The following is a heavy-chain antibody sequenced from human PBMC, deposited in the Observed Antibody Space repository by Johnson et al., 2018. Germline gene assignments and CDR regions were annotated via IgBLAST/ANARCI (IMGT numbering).Heavy chain of an antibody. CDR2: VNPGGSET. Sequence: VQLVQSGGGSVQPGGSLRLSCAAARITFSDFWMSWVRQAPGKGLEWVASVNPGGSETYSVDSVRGRVTISSDNAKNSLFLQMNSLRVEDTAVYYCVRGHHAFEVWGQGTTVTVSS. J-gene: IGHJ6*02. D-gene: IGHD1-14*01. CDR3: VRGHHAFEV. CDR1: RITFSDFW. V-gene: IGHV3-7*01.